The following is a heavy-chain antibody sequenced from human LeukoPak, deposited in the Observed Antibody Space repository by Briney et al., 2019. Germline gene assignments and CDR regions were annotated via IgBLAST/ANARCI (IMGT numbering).Heavy chain of an antibody. D-gene: IGHD3-9*01. CDR1: EFTFSSSA. Sequence: GGSLRLSCAASEFTFSSSAMSWLRQAPGKGLGWVSTITSGAGTYYADSVKGRFTVSRDNSKNTLYLQVNSLRAEDTAIYYCARRSYDFLTGLYYFDYWGQGTLVTVSS. J-gene: IGHJ4*02. V-gene: IGHV3-23*01. CDR2: ITSGAGT. CDR3: ARRSYDFLTGLYYFDY.